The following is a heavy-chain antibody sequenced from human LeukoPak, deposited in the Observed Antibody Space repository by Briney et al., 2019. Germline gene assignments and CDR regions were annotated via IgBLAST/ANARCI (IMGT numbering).Heavy chain of an antibody. CDR3: AKDVSSSWYSAFDY. Sequence: GGSLRLSCAASGFTSSSYAMSWVRQAPGKGLEWVSAISGSGGSTYYADSVKGRFTISRDNSKNTLYLQMNSLRAEDTAVYYCAKDVSSSWYSAFDYWGQGTLVTVSS. CDR2: ISGSGGST. V-gene: IGHV3-23*01. J-gene: IGHJ4*02. D-gene: IGHD6-13*01. CDR1: GFTSSSYA.